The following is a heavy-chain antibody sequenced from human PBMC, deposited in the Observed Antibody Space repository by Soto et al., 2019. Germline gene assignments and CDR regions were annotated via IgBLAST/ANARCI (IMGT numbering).Heavy chain of an antibody. CDR1: GFTFSSYA. D-gene: IGHD4-4*01. CDR2: ISYDGSNK. Sequence: GGSLRLSCAASGFTFSSYAMHWVRQAPGKGLEWVAVISYDGSNKYYADSVKGRFAISRDNSRNTLYLQLNSLRAEDTAVYYCARRQGPDYSNYDWFDPWGQGTLVTVSS. J-gene: IGHJ5*02. CDR3: ARRQGPDYSNYDWFDP. V-gene: IGHV3-30*09.